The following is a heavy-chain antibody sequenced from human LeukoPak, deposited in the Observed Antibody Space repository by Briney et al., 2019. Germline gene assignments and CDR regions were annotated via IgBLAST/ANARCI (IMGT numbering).Heavy chain of an antibody. CDR2: INHSGST. D-gene: IGHD3-9*01. CDR3: ARGRYFLRYFEEHYYYYGMDV. V-gene: IGHV4-34*01. J-gene: IGHJ6*02. CDR1: GGSFSGYY. Sequence: SETLSLTCAVYGGSFSGYYWSWIRQPPGKGLEWIGEINHSGSTNYNPSLKSRVTISVDTSKNQFSLKLSSVTAADTAVYYCARGRYFLRYFEEHYYYYGMDVWGQGTTVTVSS.